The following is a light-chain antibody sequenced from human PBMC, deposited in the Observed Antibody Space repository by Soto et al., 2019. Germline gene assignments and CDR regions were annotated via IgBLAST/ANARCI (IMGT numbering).Light chain of an antibody. J-gene: IGKJ1*01. V-gene: IGKV3-20*01. CDR1: QSVSSSY. Sequence: EIVLTQSPGTLSLSPGERATLSCRASQSVSSSYLAWYQQKPGQAPRLLIYGASSRATGIPDRFSGSGSGTDLPLTISRLEPEDFAVYYCQQYGSSSTWTFGQGTKVEIK. CDR3: QQYGSSSTWT. CDR2: GAS.